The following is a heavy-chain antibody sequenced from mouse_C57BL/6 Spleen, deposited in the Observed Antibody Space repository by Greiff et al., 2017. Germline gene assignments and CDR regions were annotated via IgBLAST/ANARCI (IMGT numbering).Heavy chain of an antibody. J-gene: IGHJ2*01. CDR3: ARGNWDRGGY. D-gene: IGHD4-1*01. Sequence: VQLQQSGPELVKPGASVKISCKASGYAFSSSWMNWVKQRPGKGLEWIGRIYPGDGDTNYNGKFKGKATLTADKSSSTAYMQLSSLTSEDSAVYFCARGNWDRGGYRGQGTTLTVSS. CDR2: IYPGDGDT. CDR1: GYAFSSSW. V-gene: IGHV1-82*01.